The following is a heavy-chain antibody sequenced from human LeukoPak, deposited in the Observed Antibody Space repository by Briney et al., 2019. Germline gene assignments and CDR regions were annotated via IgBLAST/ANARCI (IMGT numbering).Heavy chain of an antibody. V-gene: IGHV4-59*01. CDR3: AGTGLFFDY. Sequence: PSETLSLTCRVSGASISGYYWSWIRHPPGKGLEWIGHMYYSGGTTYNPSLKSRVSISLDTSKKHFSLKLSSVTAADTAVYYCAGTGLFFDYWSQGTLVTVSS. D-gene: IGHD7-27*01. J-gene: IGHJ4*02. CDR1: GASISGYY. CDR2: MYYSGGT.